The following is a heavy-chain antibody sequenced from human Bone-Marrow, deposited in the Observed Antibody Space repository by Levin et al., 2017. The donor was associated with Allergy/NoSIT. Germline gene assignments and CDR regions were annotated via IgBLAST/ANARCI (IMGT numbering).Heavy chain of an antibody. D-gene: IGHD3-22*01. V-gene: IGHV3-33*01. J-gene: IGHJ2*01. CDR3: ARDKFRWSYYYEVGWYFDL. CDR2: IWYDGSNK. Sequence: GESLKISCAASGFTFSSYGMHWVRQAPGKGLEWVAVIWYDGSNKYYADSVKGRFTISRDNSKNTLYLQMNSLRAEDTAVYYCARDKFRWSYYYEVGWYFDLWGRGTLVTVSS. CDR1: GFTFSSYG.